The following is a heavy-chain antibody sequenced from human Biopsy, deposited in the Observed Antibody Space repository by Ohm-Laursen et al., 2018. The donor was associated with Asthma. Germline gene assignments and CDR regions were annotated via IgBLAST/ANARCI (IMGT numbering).Heavy chain of an antibody. V-gene: IGHV2-70*04. CDR1: GFSLSSSGAN. CDR2: IDWEEDK. CDR3: TRHNDY. J-gene: IGHJ4*02. Sequence: PTQTLTLTCSFSGFSLSSSGANVNWIRQPLGKALEWLARIDWEEDKFYSTSLRTRLTISKGSSEDQVVLTMTNMGPVDTATYYCTRHNDYWGPGILVTVSS. D-gene: IGHD1-14*01.